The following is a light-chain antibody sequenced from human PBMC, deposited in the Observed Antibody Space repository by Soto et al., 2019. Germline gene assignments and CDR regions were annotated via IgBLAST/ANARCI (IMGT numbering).Light chain of an antibody. CDR3: QQYNSWPRT. V-gene: IGKV3-15*01. CDR1: QSVSSN. Sequence: EIVMTQSPATLSVSPGERATLSCRASQSVSSNLAWYQQKPGQAPRLLIYGASPRATSIPARFSSSGSWTEFPLTISSLQSEDFAVYYCQQYNSWPRTFGQGTKVEIK. J-gene: IGKJ1*01. CDR2: GAS.